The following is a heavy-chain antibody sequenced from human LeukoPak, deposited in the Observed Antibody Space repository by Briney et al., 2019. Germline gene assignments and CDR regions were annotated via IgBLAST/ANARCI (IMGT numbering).Heavy chain of an antibody. CDR3: ATDGAGFDT. V-gene: IGHV3-11*01. Sequence: GGSLRLSCAASGFTFNDYYMSWIRQAPGKGLEWLSYINIGGTNTHYADSVRGRFTISRDNAKESLYLEMNNLRAEDTAVYYCATDGAGFDTWGQGVLVTVSS. CDR1: GFTFNDYY. J-gene: IGHJ5*02. CDR2: INIGGTNT.